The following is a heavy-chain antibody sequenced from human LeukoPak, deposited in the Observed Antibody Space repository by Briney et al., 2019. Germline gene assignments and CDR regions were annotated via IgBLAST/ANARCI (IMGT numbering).Heavy chain of an antibody. D-gene: IGHD5-24*01. V-gene: IGHV3-23*01. CDR2: ITGSGGTT. Sequence: GGSLRLSCAASGFTFSGYSMNWVRQAPGKGLERVSAITGSGGTTYYVDSVKGRFTISRDNSKNTLYLQMNSLRAEDTAVYYCAKDRGMAVYWGQGTLVTVSS. J-gene: IGHJ4*02. CDR1: GFTFSGYS. CDR3: AKDRGMAVY.